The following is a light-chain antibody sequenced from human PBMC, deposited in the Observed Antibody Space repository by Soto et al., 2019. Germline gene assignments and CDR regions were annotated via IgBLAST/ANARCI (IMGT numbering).Light chain of an antibody. CDR1: QDSDKY. CDR3: QQYNTYSWT. CDR2: DAS. V-gene: IGKV1-33*01. J-gene: IGKJ1*01. Sequence: DIQVTQSPSSLSASVGDRVTITCQASQDSDKYLSWYQQKPGKAPELLIYDASNLETGVPSRFSGSGSGTEFTLTISCLQPDDFATYYCQQYNTYSWTFGQGTKVDIK.